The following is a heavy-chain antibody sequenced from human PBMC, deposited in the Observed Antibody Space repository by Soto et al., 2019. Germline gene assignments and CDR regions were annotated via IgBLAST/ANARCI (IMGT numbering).Heavy chain of an antibody. CDR2: INHSGST. CDR1: GGSFSGYY. CDR3: ARTGWIRGGALY. D-gene: IGHD3-10*01. V-gene: IGHV4-34*01. Sequence: SETLSLTCAVYGGSFSGYYWSWIRQPPGKGLEWIGEINHSGSTNYNPSLKSRVTVSVDTSKNQFSLKLSSVTAADTAVYYCARTGWIRGGALYWGQGTLVTVSS. J-gene: IGHJ4*02.